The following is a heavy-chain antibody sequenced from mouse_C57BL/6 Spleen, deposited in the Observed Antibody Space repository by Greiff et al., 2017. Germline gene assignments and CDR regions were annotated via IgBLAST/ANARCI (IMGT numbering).Heavy chain of an antibody. CDR1: GYAFSSSW. V-gene: IGHV1-82*01. Sequence: QVQLQQSGPELVKPGASVKISCKASGYAFSSSWMNWVKQRPGKGLEWIGRIYPGDGDTNANGKFKGKATLTADKSSSTAYMQLSSLTSEDPAFYYCARSGYDGSSYWYFDVWGAGTAVTVSS. J-gene: IGHJ1*01. CDR3: ARSGYDGSSYWYFDV. CDR2: IYPGDGDT. D-gene: IGHD1-1*01.